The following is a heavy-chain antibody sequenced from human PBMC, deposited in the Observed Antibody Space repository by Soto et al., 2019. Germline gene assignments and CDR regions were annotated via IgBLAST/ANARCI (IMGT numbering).Heavy chain of an antibody. V-gene: IGHV1-2*02. J-gene: IGHJ4*02. CDR3: ARDALGIAAADIDY. D-gene: IGHD6-13*01. CDR2: INPNSGGT. CDR1: GYTFTGYY. Sequence: GASVKVSCKASGYTFTGYYMHWVRLAPGQGLEWMGWINPNSGGTNYAQKFQGRVTMTRDTSISTAYMELSRLRSDDTAVYYCARDALGIAAADIDYWGQGTLVTVSS.